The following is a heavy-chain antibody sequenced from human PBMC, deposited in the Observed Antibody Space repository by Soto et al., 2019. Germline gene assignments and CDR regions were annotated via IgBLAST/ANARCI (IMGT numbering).Heavy chain of an antibody. J-gene: IGHJ4*02. CDR2: IYYSGDT. CDR3: ARALFHSIGRPV. CDR1: GDSLGLYY. D-gene: IGHD6-19*01. Sequence: QVQLKESGPGLVQPSETLSLNCTLSGDSLGLYYWSWVRQPPGKGLEWIGYIYYSGDTKYNSSLSSRVTISMDTSKNQISLKITSVTAADTAVYYCARALFHSIGRPVWGQGTLVTVTS. V-gene: IGHV4-59*01.